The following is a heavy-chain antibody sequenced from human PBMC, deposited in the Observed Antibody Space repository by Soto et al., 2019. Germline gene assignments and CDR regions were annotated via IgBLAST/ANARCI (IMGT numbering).Heavy chain of an antibody. CDR3: ARGSRFYILSDTYYFDY. CDR1: GFTFSSYA. J-gene: IGHJ4*02. CDR2: ISYDGSNK. V-gene: IGHV3-30-3*01. D-gene: IGHD3-9*01. Sequence: GGSLRLSCAASGFTFSSYAMHWVRQAPGKGLEWVAVISYDGSNKYYADSVKGRFTISRDNSKNTLYLQMNSLGAEDTTVYYCARGSRFYILSDTYYFDYWGQGTLVTVSS.